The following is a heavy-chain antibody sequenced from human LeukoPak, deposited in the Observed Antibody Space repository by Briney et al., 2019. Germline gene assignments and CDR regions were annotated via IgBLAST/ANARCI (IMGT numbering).Heavy chain of an antibody. Sequence: SETLSLTCTVSGGSISSYYWSWIRQPPGRGLEWIGYIYYSGSTNYNPSLKSRVTISVDTSKNQFSLKLSSVTAADTAVYYCARAPPYIVATWGLNDAFDIWGQGTMVTVSS. CDR3: ARAPPYIVATWGLNDAFDI. CDR2: IYYSGST. D-gene: IGHD5-12*01. CDR1: GGSISSYY. J-gene: IGHJ3*02. V-gene: IGHV4-59*01.